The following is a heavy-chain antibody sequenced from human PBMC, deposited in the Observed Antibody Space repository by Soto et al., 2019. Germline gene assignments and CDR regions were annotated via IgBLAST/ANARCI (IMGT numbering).Heavy chain of an antibody. V-gene: IGHV3-30*18. Sequence: HVKLVESGGGVVQPGKSLRLSCAGSGFTFSSYGMDWVRQAPGKGLEWVAVISYDGSNKYYADSVKGRFTISRDNSKNTLYLQMSSLRADDTAVYYCAKDRMGAGVRGYFDYWGQGTLVTVSS. D-gene: IGHD3-10*01. J-gene: IGHJ4*02. CDR1: GFTFSSYG. CDR3: AKDRMGAGVRGYFDY. CDR2: ISYDGSNK.